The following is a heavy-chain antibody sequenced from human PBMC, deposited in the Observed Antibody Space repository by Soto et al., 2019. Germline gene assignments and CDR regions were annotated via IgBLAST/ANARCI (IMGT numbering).Heavy chain of an antibody. D-gene: IGHD1-26*01. CDR3: ARRRVYSGSYPDAFDI. J-gene: IGHJ3*02. CDR2: SYYSGST. Sequence: QLQLQESGPGLVKPSETLSLTCTVSGGSISSSSYYWGWIRQPPGKGLEWIGSSYYSGSTYYNPSLKSRVTISVDTSKNQFSLKLSSVTAADTAVYYCARRRVYSGSYPDAFDIWGQGTMVTVSS. V-gene: IGHV4-39*01. CDR1: GGSISSSSYY.